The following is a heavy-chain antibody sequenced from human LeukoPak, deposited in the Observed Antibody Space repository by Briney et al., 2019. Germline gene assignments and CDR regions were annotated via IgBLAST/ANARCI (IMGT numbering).Heavy chain of an antibody. V-gene: IGHV4-59*01. Sequence: SETLSLTCTVSGGSISSYYWSWIRQPPGKGLECIGHIYYSGSTNYNPSLKSRVAISIDTSKNQFSLKLSSVTAADTAVYYCARVQGYYDSSGYYFYYFAYGGPGSRVTVSS. J-gene: IGHJ4*02. CDR3: ARVQGYYDSSGYYFYYFAY. D-gene: IGHD3-22*01. CDR2: IYYSGST. CDR1: GGSISSYY.